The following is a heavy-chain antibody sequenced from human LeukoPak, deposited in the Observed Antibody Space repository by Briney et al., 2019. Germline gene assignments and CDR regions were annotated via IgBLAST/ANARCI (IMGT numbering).Heavy chain of an antibody. D-gene: IGHD3-22*01. J-gene: IGHJ3*02. V-gene: IGHV3-33*03. CDR3: AVLYYYDSSGFYSNDVFDI. CDR1: GFTFGNYG. Sequence: GGSLRLSCAASGFTFGNYGMHWVRQAPGKGLEWVAVIWYDGSNKYYADSVKGRFTISRDNSKNTLYLQMNSLRGEDTAVYHCAVLYYYDSSGFYSNDVFDIWGQRTMVTVSA. CDR2: IWYDGSNK.